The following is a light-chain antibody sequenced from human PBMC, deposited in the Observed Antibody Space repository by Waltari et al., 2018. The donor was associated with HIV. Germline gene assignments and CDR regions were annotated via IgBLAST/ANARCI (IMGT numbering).Light chain of an antibody. CDR2: LAS. J-gene: IGKJ1*01. CDR1: QSVSSW. V-gene: IGKV1-5*03. CDR3: QQYNSYPWT. Sequence: DIQMTQSPSTLSASVGDRVTITCRASQSVSSWLAWYQQKPGKAPKLLIYLASNLQRGVPSGFSGSGSGTEFTLTISSLQPDDFATYYCQQYNSYPWTFGQGTKVEIK.